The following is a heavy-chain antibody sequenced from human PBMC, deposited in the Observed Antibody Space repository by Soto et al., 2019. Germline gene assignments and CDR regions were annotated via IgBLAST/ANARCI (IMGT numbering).Heavy chain of an antibody. CDR3: ARDCRPPYGVHYFDY. V-gene: IGHV1-69*04. J-gene: IGHJ4*02. D-gene: IGHD4-17*01. Sequence: ASVKVSCKASGYTFTSYAMHWVRQPPGQGLEWMGRIIPILGIANYAQKFQGRVTITADKSSSTAYMELNSLRAEDTSVYYCARDCRPPYGVHYFDYWGQGTLVTDSS. CDR1: GYTFTSYA. CDR2: IIPILGIA.